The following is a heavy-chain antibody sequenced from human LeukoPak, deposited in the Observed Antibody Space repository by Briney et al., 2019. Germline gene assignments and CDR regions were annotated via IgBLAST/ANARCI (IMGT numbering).Heavy chain of an antibody. J-gene: IGHJ4*02. Sequence: PGGSLRLSCAASGFTFSSYAMSWVRQAPGKGLEWVSAISGSGGSTYYADSVKGRFTISRDNSKNTLYLQMNSLRAEDTAVYYCAKVFEDIVVVVAAIFDYWGQRTLVTVSS. V-gene: IGHV3-23*01. CDR3: AKVFEDIVVVVAAIFDY. CDR2: ISGSGGST. D-gene: IGHD2-15*01. CDR1: GFTFSSYA.